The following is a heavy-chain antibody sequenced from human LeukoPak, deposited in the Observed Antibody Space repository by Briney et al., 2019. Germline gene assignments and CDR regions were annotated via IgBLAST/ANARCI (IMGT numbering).Heavy chain of an antibody. CDR3: ARQTGSGLFILP. J-gene: IGHJ4*02. Sequence: SSETLSLTCTVSGGSITSDAYYWGWIRQPPGKGLEWIASVHYSGATYYNPSLKSRVTISVDTSKNQFSLRLTSVTAADTAVYYCARQTGSGLFILPGGQGTLVTVSS. V-gene: IGHV4-39*01. CDR2: VHYSGAT. D-gene: IGHD3/OR15-3a*01. CDR1: GGSITSDAYY.